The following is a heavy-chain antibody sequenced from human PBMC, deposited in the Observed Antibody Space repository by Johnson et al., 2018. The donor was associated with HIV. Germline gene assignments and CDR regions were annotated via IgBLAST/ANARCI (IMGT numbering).Heavy chain of an antibody. CDR2: IRSKGNSYAT. Sequence: AQLVESGGGLVQPGGSLKLSCAASGFTVSGSAMHWVRQASGKWLEWVGRIRSKGNSYATAYPASVKGRFTISRDDSKNTAYLQRNSLKTEDTAVYYCTVPASIAVAGLGAFDIWGQGTMVTVSS. CDR1: GFTVSGSA. V-gene: IGHV3-73*01. J-gene: IGHJ3*02. D-gene: IGHD6-19*01. CDR3: TVPASIAVAGLGAFDI.